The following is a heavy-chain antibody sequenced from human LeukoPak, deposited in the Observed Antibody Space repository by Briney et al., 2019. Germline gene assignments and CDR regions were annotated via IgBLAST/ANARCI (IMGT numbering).Heavy chain of an antibody. CDR2: IYHSGST. CDR1: GYSISSGYY. Sequence: PSETLSLTCTVSGYSISSGYYWGWIRQPPGKGLEWIGSIYHSGSTYYNPSLKSRVTISIDTSKNQFSLKLSSVTAADTAVYYCARKAGSITMVRGVRYAFDIWGQGTMVTVSS. CDR3: ARKAGSITMVRGVRYAFDI. J-gene: IGHJ3*02. V-gene: IGHV4-38-2*02. D-gene: IGHD3-10*01.